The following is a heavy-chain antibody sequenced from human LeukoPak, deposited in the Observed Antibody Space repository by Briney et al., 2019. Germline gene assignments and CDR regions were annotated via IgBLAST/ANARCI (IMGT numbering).Heavy chain of an antibody. V-gene: IGHV3-33*01. CDR1: GFTFSSYG. Sequence: TGRSLRLSCAASGFTFSSYGMHWVRQAPGKGLEWVAVIWYDGSNKYYADSVKGRFTISRDNSKNTLYLQMNSLRAEDTAAYYCASNDYVWGSYRSAIRFWGQGTLVTVSS. CDR3: ASNDYVWGSYRSAIRF. CDR2: IWYDGSNK. D-gene: IGHD3-16*02. J-gene: IGHJ4*02.